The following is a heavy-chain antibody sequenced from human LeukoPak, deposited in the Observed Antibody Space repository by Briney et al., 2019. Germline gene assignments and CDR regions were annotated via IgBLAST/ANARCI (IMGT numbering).Heavy chain of an antibody. CDR2: IYSGGST. D-gene: IGHD6-13*01. CDR3: AGDLAAGTSWFDP. J-gene: IGHJ5*02. CDR1: GFTVSSNY. Sequence: GGSLRLSCAASGFTVSSNYMSWVRQAPGKGLEWVSVIYSGGSTYYADSVKGRFTISRDNSKNTLYLQMNSLRAEDTAVYYCAGDLAAGTSWFDPWGQGTLVTVSS. V-gene: IGHV3-66*01.